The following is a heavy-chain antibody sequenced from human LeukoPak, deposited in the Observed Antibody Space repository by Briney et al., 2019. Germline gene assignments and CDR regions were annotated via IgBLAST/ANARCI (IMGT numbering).Heavy chain of an antibody. CDR1: GGSFSGYY. V-gene: IGHV4-34*01. Sequence: PSVTLSLTCAVYGGSFSGYYWSWIRQPPGKGLEWIGEINHSGSTNYNPSLKSRVTISVDTSKNQFSLKLSSVTAADTAVYYCARDHIVVVPAAENGFDYWGQGTLVTVSS. CDR2: INHSGST. J-gene: IGHJ4*02. CDR3: ARDHIVVVPAAENGFDY. D-gene: IGHD2-2*01.